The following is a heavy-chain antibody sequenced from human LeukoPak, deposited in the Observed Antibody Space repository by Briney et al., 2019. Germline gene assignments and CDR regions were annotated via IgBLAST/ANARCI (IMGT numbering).Heavy chain of an antibody. CDR1: GYTFTSYG. V-gene: IGHV1-18*01. D-gene: IGHD3-22*01. CDR2: ISAYNGST. Sequence: ASVKVSCKASGYTFTSYGISWVRQAPGQGLEWMGWISAYNGSTNYAQKLQGRVTMTTDTSTSTAYMELRSLRSDDTAVYYCARSGPSRYYDSSGYSDYWGQGTLVTVSS. J-gene: IGHJ4*02. CDR3: ARSGPSRYYDSSGYSDY.